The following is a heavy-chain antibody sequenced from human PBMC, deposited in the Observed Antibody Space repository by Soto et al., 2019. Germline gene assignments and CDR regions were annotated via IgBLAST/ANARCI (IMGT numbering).Heavy chain of an antibody. CDR1: GGSISGYY. D-gene: IGHD3-9*01. CDR3: AREGYFDLRRALDI. CDR2: IHYSGST. V-gene: IGHV4-59*01. J-gene: IGHJ3*02. Sequence: QVQLQESGPGLVKPSETLSLTCTVSGGSISGYYWSWIRQSPGMRLEWIGYIHYSGSTNYNPSLKSRVTISVDTSKNQFSLKLSSVTAADTAVYYCAREGYFDLRRALDIWGQGTMVTVSS.